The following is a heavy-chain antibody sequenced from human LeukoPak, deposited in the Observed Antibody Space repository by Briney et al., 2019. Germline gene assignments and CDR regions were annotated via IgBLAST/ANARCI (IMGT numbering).Heavy chain of an antibody. Sequence: ASVKVSCKASGYTFTSYDINWVRQATGQGLEWMGWMNPNSGNTGYAQKFQGRVTITRNTSISTAYMELSSLRSEDTAVYYCARGGREVSMVRGVIFYYMDVWGKGTTVTVSS. V-gene: IGHV1-8*03. CDR3: ARGGREVSMVRGVIFYYMDV. CDR2: MNPNSGNT. D-gene: IGHD3-10*01. J-gene: IGHJ6*03. CDR1: GYTFTSYD.